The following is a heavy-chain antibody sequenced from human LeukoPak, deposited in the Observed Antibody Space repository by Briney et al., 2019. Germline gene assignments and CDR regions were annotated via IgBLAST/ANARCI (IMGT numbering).Heavy chain of an antibody. V-gene: IGHV4-59*08. Sequence: SETLSLTCTVSGGSISNYYWNWIRQPPGKGLEWIGYIYYTGNTNYNPSLKSRVTMSVDTSKNQFSLKLSSVTAADTAVYYCARHRRESWFDPWGQGTLVTVSS. CDR1: GGSISNYY. J-gene: IGHJ5*02. CDR3: ARHRRESWFDP. CDR2: IYYTGNT. D-gene: IGHD3-10*01.